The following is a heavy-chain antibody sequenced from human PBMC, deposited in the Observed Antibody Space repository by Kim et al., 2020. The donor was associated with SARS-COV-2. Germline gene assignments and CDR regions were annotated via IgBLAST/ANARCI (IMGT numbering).Heavy chain of an antibody. Sequence: SVKGRFTISRDNSKNTLYLQMNSLRAEDTAVYYCAITMVRGVIPRGAFDIWGQGTMVTVSS. D-gene: IGHD3-10*01. CDR3: AITMVRGVIPRGAFDI. V-gene: IGHV3-23*01. J-gene: IGHJ3*02.